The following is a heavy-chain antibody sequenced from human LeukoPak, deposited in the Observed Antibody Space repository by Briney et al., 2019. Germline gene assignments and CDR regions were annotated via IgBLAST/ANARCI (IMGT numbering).Heavy chain of an antibody. CDR3: AAIMGSSPSTAYFAY. Sequence: GGSLRLSCGGSGYTFSSNAINWVRQTPGKGLEWLSAISNDGRHIYSTDPVKGRFTTSRNNSKNTVHLTMNVRRVEDPAIFYCAAIMGSSPSTAYFAYWGQGTLVTVSS. D-gene: IGHD3-10*01. V-gene: IGHV3-23*01. CDR1: GYTFSSNA. J-gene: IGHJ4*02. CDR2: ISNDGRHI.